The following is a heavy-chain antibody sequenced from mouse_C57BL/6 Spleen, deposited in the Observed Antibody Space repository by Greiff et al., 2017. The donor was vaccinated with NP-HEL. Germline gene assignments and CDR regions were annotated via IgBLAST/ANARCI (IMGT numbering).Heavy chain of an antibody. Sequence: QVQLQQPGAELVRPGASVTLSCKASGYTFTDYEMHWVKQTPVHGLEWIGAIDPETGGTAYNQKFKGKAILTADKSSSTAYMELRSLTSEDSAVYYCTRGTGAYWGQGTLVTVSA. D-gene: IGHD3-3*01. CDR1: GYTFTDYE. V-gene: IGHV1-15*01. CDR2: IDPETGGT. J-gene: IGHJ3*01. CDR3: TRGTGAY.